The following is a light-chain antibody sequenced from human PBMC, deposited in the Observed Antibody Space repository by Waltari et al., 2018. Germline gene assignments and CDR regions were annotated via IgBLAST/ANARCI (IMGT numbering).Light chain of an antibody. V-gene: IGKV3-11*01. Sequence: EVVLTQSPATLSLSPGERATLSCRASQSVSNYLAWYQQKPGQAPRLLISDASNRATGIPARVSGSGSGTDFNLTITSLEPEDFALYYCQQRYNWPSITFGQGTRLEIK. CDR3: QQRYNWPSIT. CDR1: QSVSNY. CDR2: DAS. J-gene: IGKJ5*01.